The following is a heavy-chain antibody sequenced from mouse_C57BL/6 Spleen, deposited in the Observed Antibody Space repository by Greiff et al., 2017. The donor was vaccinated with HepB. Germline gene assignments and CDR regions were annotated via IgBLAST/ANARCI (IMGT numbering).Heavy chain of an antibody. V-gene: IGHV1-80*01. D-gene: IGHD1-1*01. J-gene: IGHJ4*01. CDR2: IYPGDGDT. CDR3: ARSVYYGSSYDAMDY. CDR1: GYAFSSYW. Sequence: VQLQQSAAELVKPGASVKISCKASGYAFSSYWMNWVKQRPGKGLEWIGQIYPGDGDTNYNGKFKGKATLTADKSSSTAYMQLSSLTSEDSAVYFGARSVYYGSSYDAMDYWGQGTSVTVSS.